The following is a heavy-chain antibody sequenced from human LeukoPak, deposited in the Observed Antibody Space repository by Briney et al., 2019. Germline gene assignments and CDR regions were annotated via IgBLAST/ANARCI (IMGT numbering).Heavy chain of an antibody. V-gene: IGHV4-4*07. CDR1: GGSISGYY. CDR2: IYFTGST. D-gene: IGHD7-27*01. Sequence: SETLSLTCTVSGGSISGYYWSWIRQPAGKGLEWIGRIYFTGSTNYNPSLKSRVTMSVDTSSNQFSLNLRSVTAADTAVYYCARGPSGETGEAFDYWGQGTLVTVSS. J-gene: IGHJ4*02. CDR3: ARGPSGETGEAFDY.